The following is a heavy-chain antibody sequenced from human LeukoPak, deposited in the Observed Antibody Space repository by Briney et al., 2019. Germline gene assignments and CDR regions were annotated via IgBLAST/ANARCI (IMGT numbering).Heavy chain of an antibody. J-gene: IGHJ5*02. D-gene: IGHD6-19*01. CDR3: ARAEGYSSSFDP. V-gene: IGHV1-2*02. CDR2: INPNSSGT. Sequence: VASVKVPCKASGYTFTGYYMHWVRQAPGQGLEWMGWINPNSSGTHYAQKFQGRVTMTRDTSISTAYMELSRLRSDDTAVYYCARAEGYSSSFDPWGQGTLVTVSS. CDR1: GYTFTGYY.